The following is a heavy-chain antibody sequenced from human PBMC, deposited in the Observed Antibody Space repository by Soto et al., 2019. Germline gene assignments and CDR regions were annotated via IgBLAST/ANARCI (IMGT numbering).Heavy chain of an antibody. Sequence: EVQLLESGGGLVQPGGSLRLSCAASGITISSYPMSWVRQAPGKGLDWVSGISGSGDRTYYADSAKGRFTISKDISKNSLSLQLDNLGVEDTAVYFCVKDDGGYPSTAPHWGQGTLVTVSS. CDR2: ISGSGDRT. J-gene: IGHJ1*01. V-gene: IGHV3-23*01. CDR1: GITISSYP. D-gene: IGHD3-22*01. CDR3: VKDDGGYPSTAPH.